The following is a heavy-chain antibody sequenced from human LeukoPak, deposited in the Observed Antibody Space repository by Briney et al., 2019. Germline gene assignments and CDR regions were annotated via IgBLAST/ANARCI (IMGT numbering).Heavy chain of an antibody. CDR1: GYTFTSYG. J-gene: IGHJ3*01. D-gene: IGHD1-14*01. CDR3: ARERGIRDAFDF. Sequence: ASVKVSCKASGYTFTSYGISWVRQAPGQGLEWMAWISAYNGNTNYAQKLQGRVTLTRDTSATTAYLEVSSLRPEDMAVYYCARERGIRDAFDFWGQGTMVTVSS. V-gene: IGHV1-18*03. CDR2: ISAYNGNT.